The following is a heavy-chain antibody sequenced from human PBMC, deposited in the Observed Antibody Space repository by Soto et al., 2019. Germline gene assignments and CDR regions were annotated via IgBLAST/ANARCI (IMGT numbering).Heavy chain of an antibody. CDR2: ISWNSDRV. CDR1: GFNFGDYA. CDR3: AKGITFSRSESQVHN. J-gene: IGHJ4*02. Sequence: EVYLAESGGGLIQPGRSLRLSCTATGFNFGDYAMHWFRQGPGKGLARVSSISWNSDRVDYADSVKGRFTMSRDNAKKSLFLQMNSLTSEDTALYFCAKGITFSRSESQVHNWGQGTLVTVSS. V-gene: IGHV3-9*01.